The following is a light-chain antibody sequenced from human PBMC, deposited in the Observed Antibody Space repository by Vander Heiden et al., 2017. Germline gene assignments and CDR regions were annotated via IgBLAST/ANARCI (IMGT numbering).Light chain of an antibody. CDR1: NIGTKS. Sequence: SYVLTHPPSLSVAPGQTARITCGGYNIGTKSVHWYQQKPGQAPVLVVYDDSDRPSGIPERFSGANSGNTATLTISRVEAGDEADYYCQVWDSSSDHLFVFGTGTKVAVL. V-gene: IGLV3-21*02. CDR3: QVWDSSSDHLFV. CDR2: DDS. J-gene: IGLJ1*01.